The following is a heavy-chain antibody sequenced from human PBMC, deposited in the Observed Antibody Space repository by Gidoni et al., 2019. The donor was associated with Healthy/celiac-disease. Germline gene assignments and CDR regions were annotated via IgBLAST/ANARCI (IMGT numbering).Heavy chain of an antibody. J-gene: IGHJ5*02. D-gene: IGHD2-2*03. Sequence: QVQLVQSGAEVKKPGASVKVSCKASGYTFTSYDINGVRQATGQGLEWMGWMNPNRGNTGYAQKFQGRVTMTRNTSISTAYMELSSLRSEDTAVYYCARGGYCSSTSACWGVFDPWGQGTLVTVSS. CDR1: GYTFTSYD. CDR2: MNPNRGNT. CDR3: ARGGYCSSTSACWGVFDP. V-gene: IGHV1-8*01.